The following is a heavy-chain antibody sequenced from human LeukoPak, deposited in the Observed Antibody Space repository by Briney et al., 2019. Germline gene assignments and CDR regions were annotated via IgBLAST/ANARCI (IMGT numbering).Heavy chain of an antibody. CDR2: ISGSGGST. CDR3: AKEGGDYDFWSGSPNAFDI. Sequence: PGGSLRLSCAASGFIFSSNAMSWVCQAPGKGLERDSVISGSGGSTYYADSVKGRFTISRDNSKNTLYLQMNSLRAEDAAVYYCAKEGGDYDFWSGSPNAFDIWGQGTMVTVSS. D-gene: IGHD3-3*01. V-gene: IGHV3-23*01. J-gene: IGHJ3*02. CDR1: GFIFSSNA.